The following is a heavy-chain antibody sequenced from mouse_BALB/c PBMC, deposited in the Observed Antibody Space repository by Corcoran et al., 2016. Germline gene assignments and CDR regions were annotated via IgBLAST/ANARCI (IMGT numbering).Heavy chain of an antibody. CDR1: GHTFTDYN. CDR3: ARREYGFDC. D-gene: IGHD1-1*01. J-gene: IGHJ2*01. V-gene: IGHV1-18*01. CDR2: IHPNNGGT. Sequence: EVLLQQSGPELVKPGASVKIPCKASGHTFTDYNMDGVKQSHGKSLEWIGDIHPNNGGTIYNQKFKGKATLTVDKSSSTAYMELRSLTSEDTAVYYCARREYGFDCWGQGSTRPVSS.